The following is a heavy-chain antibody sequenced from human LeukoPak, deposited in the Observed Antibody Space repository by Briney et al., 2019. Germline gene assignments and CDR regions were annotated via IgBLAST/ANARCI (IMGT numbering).Heavy chain of an antibody. D-gene: IGHD3-22*01. Sequence: GGSLRLSCAASGFSFSGSGVQWVRQASGKGLEWVGRNRSKTNSYATAYAASVKGRFTISRDDSRNTAYLQMNSLKAEDTAVYYCTVIVGLPTWGQGTLVTVSS. CDR2: NRSKTNSYAT. CDR3: TVIVGLPT. V-gene: IGHV3-73*01. CDR1: GFSFSGSG. J-gene: IGHJ5*02.